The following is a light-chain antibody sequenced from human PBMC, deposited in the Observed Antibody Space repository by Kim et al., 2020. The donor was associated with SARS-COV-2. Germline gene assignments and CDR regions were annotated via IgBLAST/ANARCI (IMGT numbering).Light chain of an antibody. Sequence: SPGESATFSCRASQSVSSSYSAWYQQKPGQAPRLLIYDASTRATGIPDRFSGSGSGTDFTLTISTLEPEDFAVYYCQQYGSSPQTFGQGTKVDIK. J-gene: IGKJ1*01. CDR2: DAS. V-gene: IGKV3-20*01. CDR1: QSVSSSY. CDR3: QQYGSSPQT.